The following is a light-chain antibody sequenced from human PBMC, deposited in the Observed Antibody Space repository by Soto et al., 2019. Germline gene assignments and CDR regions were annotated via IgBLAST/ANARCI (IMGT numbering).Light chain of an antibody. V-gene: IGKV3-15*01. J-gene: IGKJ4*01. CDR3: QQYNNWPALT. Sequence: EIVMTQSPATLSVSPGERATLSCRASQSVSSNLAWYQQKPGQAPRLLIYGASTRATDIPARYSGSGSGTEFTLTITSLQSEDFAVYYCQQYNNWPALTFGGETKVEIK. CDR2: GAS. CDR1: QSVSSN.